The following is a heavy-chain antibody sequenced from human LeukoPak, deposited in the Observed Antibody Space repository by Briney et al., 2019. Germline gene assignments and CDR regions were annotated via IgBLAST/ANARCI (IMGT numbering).Heavy chain of an antibody. CDR1: EYTFTGYY. V-gene: IGHV1-2*02. J-gene: IGHJ4*02. Sequence: ASVKVSCKASEYTFTGYYMHWVRQAPGQGLEWMGWIDPNSGGTNYAQKFQGRVTMTRDTSISTAYMELSRLRFEDTAVYYCARGGLLWFGELDYWGQGTLVTVSS. CDR2: IDPNSGGT. CDR3: ARGGLLWFGELDY. D-gene: IGHD3-10*01.